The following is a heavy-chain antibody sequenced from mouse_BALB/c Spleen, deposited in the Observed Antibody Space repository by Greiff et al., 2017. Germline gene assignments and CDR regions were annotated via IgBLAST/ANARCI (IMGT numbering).Heavy chain of an antibody. CDR3: ARGALYYYGSSGHYFDD. Sequence: LVKTGASVKISCKASGYSFTGYYMHWVKQSHGKSLEWIGYISCYNGATSYNQKFKGKATFTVDTSSSTAYMQFNSLTSEDSAVYYCARGALYYYGSSGHYFDDWGQGTTLTVSS. CDR2: ISCYNGAT. CDR1: GYSFTGYY. V-gene: IGHV1S34*01. D-gene: IGHD1-1*01. J-gene: IGHJ2*01.